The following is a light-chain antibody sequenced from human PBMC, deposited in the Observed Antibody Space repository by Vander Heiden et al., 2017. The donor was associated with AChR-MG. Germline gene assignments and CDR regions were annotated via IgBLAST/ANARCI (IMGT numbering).Light chain of an antibody. CDR1: SSNVGAAYG. CDR3: QSYDSSLSAVV. J-gene: IGLJ2*01. CDR2: ANT. V-gene: IGLV1-40*01. Sequence: QSVLTQQPSASGAPRQRATLSCTGSSSNVGAAYGVHWYQQLPGTAPKLLIFANTNRPSGVPDRFSGSKSGTSASLAITGLQPDDEADYYCQSYDSSLSAVVFGGGTRLTVL.